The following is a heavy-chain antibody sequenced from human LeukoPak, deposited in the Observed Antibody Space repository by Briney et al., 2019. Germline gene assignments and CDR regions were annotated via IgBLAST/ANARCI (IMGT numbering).Heavy chain of an antibody. Sequence: GGSLRLSCSASGFSFSTYWMSWVRQTPETGLEFVANIDRDGSVRNYMDSLRGRSTISRDNARKSMYLEINSLRADDTAVYYCARDPGSSSFDLWGRGALVTVSS. J-gene: IGHJ4*02. V-gene: IGHV3-7*01. D-gene: IGHD6-13*01. CDR1: GFSFSTYW. CDR3: ARDPGSSSFDL. CDR2: IDRDGSVR.